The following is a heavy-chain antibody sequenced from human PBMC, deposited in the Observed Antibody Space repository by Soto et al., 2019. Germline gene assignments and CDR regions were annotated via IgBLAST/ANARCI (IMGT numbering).Heavy chain of an antibody. V-gene: IGHV3-33*08. CDR1: GFTFNSYG. D-gene: IGHD2-2*01. CDR2: ISNDGTKE. J-gene: IGHJ6*03. Sequence: GGSLRLSCAASGFTFNSYGMHWVRQAPGKGLEWVAIISNDGTKENYADSVKGRFTISRDNAKNSLYLQMNSLRAEDTAVYYCARLNLYRRYQDIVVVPAATAYYYYMDVWGKGTTVTVSS. CDR3: ARLNLYRRYQDIVVVPAATAYYYYMDV.